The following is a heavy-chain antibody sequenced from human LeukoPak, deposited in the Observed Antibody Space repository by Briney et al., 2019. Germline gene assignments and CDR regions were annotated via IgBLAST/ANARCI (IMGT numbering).Heavy chain of an antibody. Sequence: PSETLSHTCTVSGGSVSSSSYYWGWIRHPPDKGLEWIGSIYYSVSTYYNPSLKSRVTISVDTSKNQFSLSLNSVTAADTAVYYCASDFWSGYPPEIWGQGTLVSVCS. CDR3: ASDFWSGYPPEI. J-gene: IGHJ4*02. V-gene: IGHV4-39*02. CDR2: IYYSVST. D-gene: IGHD3-3*01. CDR1: GGSVSSSSYY.